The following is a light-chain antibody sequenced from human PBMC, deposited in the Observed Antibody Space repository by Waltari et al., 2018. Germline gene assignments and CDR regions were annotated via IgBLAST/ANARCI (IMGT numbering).Light chain of an antibody. V-gene: IGKV3-11*01. J-gene: IGKJ1*01. CDR1: QSVSSY. Sequence: EIVLTQSPATLSLSPGERATLPCRASQSVSSYLAWYQQKPGQAPRPLIYDASNRATGIPARFSGSGSGTDFTLTISSLEPEDFAVYYCQQRSNWLGTFGQGTKVEIK. CDR3: QQRSNWLGT. CDR2: DAS.